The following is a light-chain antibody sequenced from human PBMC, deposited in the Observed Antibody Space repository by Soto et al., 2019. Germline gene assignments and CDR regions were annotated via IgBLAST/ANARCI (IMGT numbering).Light chain of an antibody. V-gene: IGKV3-15*01. CDR2: GAF. Sequence: EIVMTQSPATLSVSPGERATRSCRASQSVSYNLAWYQQKPGQGPRLLIYGAFTRATGIPARFSGSGSGTEFTLTISSLQSEDFGVYYCQQYKNWPPLTFGGGTKVEIK. CDR1: QSVSYN. CDR3: QQYKNWPPLT. J-gene: IGKJ4*01.